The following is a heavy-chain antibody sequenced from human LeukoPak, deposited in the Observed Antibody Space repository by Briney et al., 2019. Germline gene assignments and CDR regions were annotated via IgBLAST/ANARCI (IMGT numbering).Heavy chain of an antibody. CDR1: GFTLQNYA. V-gene: IGHV3-64D*06. D-gene: IGHD2-15*01. J-gene: IGHJ6*02. CDR3: VRDNYGMDV. Sequence: PGGFLRLSCSASGFTLQNYAMYWVRQAPGKELEQVSLTHGNGGNTDYADSVKGRFTISRDYSKNTLYLQLSSLRVEDTAVYYCVRDNYGMDVWGQGTTVTVSS. CDR2: THGNGGNT.